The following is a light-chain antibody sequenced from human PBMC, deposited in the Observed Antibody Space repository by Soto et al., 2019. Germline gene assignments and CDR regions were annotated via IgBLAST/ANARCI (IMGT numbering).Light chain of an antibody. V-gene: IGLV2-11*01. CDR2: DVT. J-gene: IGLJ2*01. CDR3: CSYAGSYSVV. CDR1: SSDVGGYNY. Sequence: QSALTQPRSVSESPGQSVTISCTGTSSDVGGYNYVSWYQQHPGKAPKLMIYDVTTRPSGVPDRFSGSKSGNTASLTISGLQAEDEADYYCCSYAGSYSVVFGGGTKVTVL.